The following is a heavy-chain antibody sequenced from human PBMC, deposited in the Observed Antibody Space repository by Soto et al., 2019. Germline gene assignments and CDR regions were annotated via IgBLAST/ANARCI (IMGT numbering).Heavy chain of an antibody. V-gene: IGHV3-23*01. CDR1: GFTFSSHA. D-gene: IGHD4-4*01. Sequence: EVQLLESGGGLVQPGGSLRLSCAASGFTFSSHAMSWVRQAPGKGLEWVSSMSGSGDNTYHADSVKGRFTVSRDNSKNTLYLQMNSLRVEDTAVYYCAKGSYTNYKWFDPWGQGTRVTVSS. CDR2: MSGSGDNT. J-gene: IGHJ5*02. CDR3: AKGSYTNYKWFDP.